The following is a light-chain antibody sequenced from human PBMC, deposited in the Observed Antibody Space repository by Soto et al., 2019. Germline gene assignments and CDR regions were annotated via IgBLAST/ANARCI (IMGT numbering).Light chain of an antibody. J-gene: IGKJ1*01. Sequence: DIQMTQSPSTLSASVGDRVTITCRASQSINSWLAWYQQRPGKAPKLLIYDASNLESGVPSRFSGSGSGTEFTLTISSLQPDDFAAYYCQQYNNWPPGTFGQGTKVDIK. CDR3: QQYNNWPPGT. V-gene: IGKV1-5*01. CDR2: DAS. CDR1: QSINSW.